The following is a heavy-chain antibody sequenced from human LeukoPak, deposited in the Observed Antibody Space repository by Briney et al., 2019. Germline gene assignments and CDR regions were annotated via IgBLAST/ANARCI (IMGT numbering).Heavy chain of an antibody. CDR3: ARPGRDGYNYLFDY. CDR2: FDPEDGET. Sequence: ASVKVSCKVSGYTLTELSMHWVRQAPGKGLEWMGGFDPEDGETIYAQKFQGRVTMTRDTSTSTVYMELSSLRSEDTAVYYCARPGRDGYNYLFDYWGQGTLVTVSS. CDR1: GYTLTELS. V-gene: IGHV1-24*01. J-gene: IGHJ4*02. D-gene: IGHD5-24*01.